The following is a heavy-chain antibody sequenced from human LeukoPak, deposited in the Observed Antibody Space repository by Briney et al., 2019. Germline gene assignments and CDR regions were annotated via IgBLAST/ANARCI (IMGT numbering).Heavy chain of an antibody. D-gene: IGHD1-26*01. CDR1: GGSIGSYK. CDR2: INTSGST. Sequence: PSETLSLTCTVSGGSIGSYKWSWIRQPAGKGLEWIGLINTSGSTNYNPSLKSRVTMSVDTSKNQFSLKLHSVTAADTAVYYCAREPGWDYWYFDLWGRGTLVTVSS. V-gene: IGHV4-4*07. CDR3: AREPGWDYWYFDL. J-gene: IGHJ2*01.